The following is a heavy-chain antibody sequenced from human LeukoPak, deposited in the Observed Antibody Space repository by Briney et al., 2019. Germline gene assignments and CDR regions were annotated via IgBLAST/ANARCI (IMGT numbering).Heavy chain of an antibody. Sequence: GRSLRLSCAASGFTFSSYAMHWVRQAPGKGLEWVAVISYDGSNKYYADSVKGRFTISRDHSKNTLYLQMNSLRAEDTALYYCAKHPYNWDYFDEFWGQGTLVTVSS. V-gene: IGHV3-30-3*01. CDR1: GFTFSSYA. D-gene: IGHD1-7*01. CDR3: AKHPYNWDYFDEF. CDR2: ISYDGSNK. J-gene: IGHJ4*02.